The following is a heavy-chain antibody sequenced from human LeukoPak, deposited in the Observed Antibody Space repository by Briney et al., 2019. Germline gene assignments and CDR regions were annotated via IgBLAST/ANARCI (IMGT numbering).Heavy chain of an antibody. Sequence: ASVKVSCKASGYTFTSYAMNWVRQAPGQGLEWMGWINPNSGGTNYAQKFQGRVTMTRDTSISTAYMELSRLRSDDTAVYYCARVEAGYQSWFDPWGQGTLVTVSS. CDR2: INPNSGGT. CDR3: ARVEAGYQSWFDP. D-gene: IGHD2-15*01. V-gene: IGHV1-2*02. CDR1: GYTFTSYA. J-gene: IGHJ5*02.